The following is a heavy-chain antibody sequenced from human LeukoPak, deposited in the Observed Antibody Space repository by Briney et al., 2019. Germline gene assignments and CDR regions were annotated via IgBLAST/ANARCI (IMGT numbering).Heavy chain of an antibody. CDR2: INPNSGGT. Sequence: SVKVSCKASGYTFTGYYMHWVRQAPGQGLEWMGWINPNSGGTNYAQKFQGRVTMTRDTSISTAYMELSRLRSDDTAVYYCASLKASIVGATTGFGAFDIWGQGTMVTVSS. CDR3: ASLKASIVGATTGFGAFDI. J-gene: IGHJ3*02. D-gene: IGHD1-26*01. V-gene: IGHV1-2*02. CDR1: GYTFTGYY.